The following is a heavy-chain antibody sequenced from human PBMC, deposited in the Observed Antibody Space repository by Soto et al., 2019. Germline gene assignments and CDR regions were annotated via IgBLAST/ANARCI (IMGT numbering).Heavy chain of an antibody. V-gene: IGHV1-18*01. CDR3: ASTYCSSTRCRHYGMDV. Sequence: ASVKVSCKASGYTFTSYGISWVRQAPGQGLEWMGWISAYNGNTNYAQKLQGRVTMTTDTSTSTAYMELRSLRSDDTAVYYCASTYCSSTRCRHYGMDVWGQGTTVTVSS. CDR1: GYTFTSYG. D-gene: IGHD2-2*01. CDR2: ISAYNGNT. J-gene: IGHJ6*02.